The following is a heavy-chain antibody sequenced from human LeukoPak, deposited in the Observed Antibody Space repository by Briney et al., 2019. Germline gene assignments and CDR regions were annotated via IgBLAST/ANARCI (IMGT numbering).Heavy chain of an antibody. CDR3: ARPPPSYSSGWYVFDY. Sequence: ASVKVSCKASGGTFSSHAISWVRQAPGQRLEWMEWINAGNGNTKYSQKFQGRVTITRDTSASTAYMELSSLRSEDTAVYYCARPPPSYSSGWYVFDYWGQGTLVTVSS. CDR2: INAGNGNT. D-gene: IGHD6-19*01. CDR1: GGTFSSHA. V-gene: IGHV1-3*01. J-gene: IGHJ4*02.